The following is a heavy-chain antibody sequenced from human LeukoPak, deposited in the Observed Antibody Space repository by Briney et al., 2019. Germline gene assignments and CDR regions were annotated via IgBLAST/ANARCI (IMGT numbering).Heavy chain of an antibody. CDR2: INPNSGGT. Sequence: APVKVSCKASGYTFTGYYMHWVRQAPGQGLEWMGWINPNSGGTNYAQKFQGRVTMTRDTSISTAYMELSRLRSDDTAVYYCARDGGGLWFGELFRYYYYMDVWGKGTTVTVSS. J-gene: IGHJ6*03. D-gene: IGHD3-10*01. CDR1: GYTFTGYY. CDR3: ARDGGGLWFGELFRYYYYMDV. V-gene: IGHV1-2*02.